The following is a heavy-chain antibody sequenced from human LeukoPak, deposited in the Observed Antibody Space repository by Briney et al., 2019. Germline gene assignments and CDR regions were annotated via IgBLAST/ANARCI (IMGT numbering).Heavy chain of an antibody. J-gene: IGHJ3*02. CDR2: IILIFGTA. D-gene: IGHD5-18*01. Sequence: SVKVSCKASGGTFSSYAISWVRQAPGQGLEWMGRIILIFGTANYAQKFQGRVTITTDESTSTAYMELSSLRSEDTAVYYCARGLPGYSYGLGAFDIWGQGTMVTVSS. V-gene: IGHV1-69*05. CDR1: GGTFSSYA. CDR3: ARGLPGYSYGLGAFDI.